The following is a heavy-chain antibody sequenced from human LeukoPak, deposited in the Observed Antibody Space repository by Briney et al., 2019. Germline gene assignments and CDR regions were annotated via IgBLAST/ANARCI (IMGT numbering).Heavy chain of an antibody. Sequence: PGGSLRLSCVASDFTFSSYDMTWVRQAPGKGLEWVASISDGGRYIFSADSMRGRFTISRDNSAKTLYLEIYSLRVDDTATYFCGGKFPGAAYYFDSWGQGTLVAVSS. J-gene: IGHJ4*02. V-gene: IGHV3-23*01. D-gene: IGHD2-21*01. CDR3: GGKFPGAAYYFDS. CDR2: ISDGGRYI. CDR1: DFTFSSYD.